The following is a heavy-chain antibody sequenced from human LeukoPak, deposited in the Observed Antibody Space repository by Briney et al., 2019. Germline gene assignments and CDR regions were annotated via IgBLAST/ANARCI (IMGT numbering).Heavy chain of an antibody. Sequence: SETLSLTCAVSGVSISRGGYYWSWIRQPPGKGLEWIGYIYHSGSTSYTPSLQSRVSMSVDTSKNQVSLRLRSVSAADTAVYYCVRGRYSSGWYKEKTWFDPWGQGILVTVSS. CDR1: GVSISRGGYY. CDR3: VRGRYSSGWYKEKTWFDP. D-gene: IGHD6-19*01. V-gene: IGHV4-30-4*07. CDR2: IYHSGST. J-gene: IGHJ5*02.